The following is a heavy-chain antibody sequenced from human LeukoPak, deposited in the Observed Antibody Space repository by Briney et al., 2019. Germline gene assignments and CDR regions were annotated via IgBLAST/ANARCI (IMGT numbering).Heavy chain of an antibody. CDR3: ARGRVGATTWFDY. Sequence: GASVKVSYKASGGTFSSYAISWVRQAHGQGLEWMGGIIPIFGTANYAQKFQGRVTITTDETTSTAYMELSSLRSEDTAVYYCARGRVGATTWFDYWGQGTLVTVSS. J-gene: IGHJ4*02. V-gene: IGHV1-69*05. CDR1: GGTFSSYA. CDR2: IIPIFGTA. D-gene: IGHD1-26*01.